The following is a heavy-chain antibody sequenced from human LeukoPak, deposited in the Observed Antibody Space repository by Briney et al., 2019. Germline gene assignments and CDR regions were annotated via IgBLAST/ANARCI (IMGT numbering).Heavy chain of an antibody. Sequence: SETLSLTCLDSRGSLSNAVYYWSWIRPPPGRGLEWIGYIFFSGSIYLKPSLRGRITISLDTSKNQFSLKLNSVTAADTAVFYCASVNVAYGDHRGLLGHALDSRRQGTMVTVSS. V-gene: IGHV4-30-4*01. CDR2: IFFSGSI. J-gene: IGHJ3*02. CDR1: RGSLSNAVYY. CDR3: ASVNVAYGDHRGLLGHALDS. D-gene: IGHD4-17*01.